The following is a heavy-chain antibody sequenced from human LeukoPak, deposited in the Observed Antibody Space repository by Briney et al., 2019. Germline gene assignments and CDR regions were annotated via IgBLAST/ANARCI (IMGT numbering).Heavy chain of an antibody. J-gene: IGHJ5*02. Sequence: GGSLRLSCAASGFTFSSYAMSWVRQAPGKGLEWVSAISGSGGSTYYVDSVKGRFTISRDNSKNTLYLQMNSLRAEDTAVYYCARFYGSGGDWFDPWGQGTLVTVSS. CDR3: ARFYGSGGDWFDP. D-gene: IGHD3-10*01. CDR2: ISGSGGST. V-gene: IGHV3-23*01. CDR1: GFTFSSYA.